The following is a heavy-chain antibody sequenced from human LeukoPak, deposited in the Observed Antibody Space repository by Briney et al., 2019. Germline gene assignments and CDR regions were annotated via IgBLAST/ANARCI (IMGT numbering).Heavy chain of an antibody. CDR3: ARDGLGWGVPYYYFYMDV. V-gene: IGHV3-7*01. CDR2: IKQDGSEK. CDR1: GFTFSSYW. J-gene: IGHJ6*03. Sequence: GGSLRLSCAASGFTFSSYWMSWVRQAPGKGLEWVANIKQDGSEKYYVDSVKGRFTISRDNAKNSLYLQMNSLRAEDTAVYYCARDGLGWGVPYYYFYMDVWGKGTTVTVSS. D-gene: IGHD3-10*01.